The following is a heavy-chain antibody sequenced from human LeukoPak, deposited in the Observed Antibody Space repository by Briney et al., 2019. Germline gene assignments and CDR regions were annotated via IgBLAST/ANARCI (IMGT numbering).Heavy chain of an antibody. J-gene: IGHJ4*02. V-gene: IGHV3-21*01. D-gene: IGHD3-10*01. CDR3: ARLRMVRGDILFVY. CDR1: GFTFSSYS. CDR2: ISSSSSYI. Sequence: GGSLRLSCAASGFTFSSYSMNWVRQAPGKGLEWVSSISSSSSYIYYADSVKGRFTISRDNAKNSLYLQMNSLRAEDTAVYYCARLRMVRGDILFVYWGQGTLVTVSS.